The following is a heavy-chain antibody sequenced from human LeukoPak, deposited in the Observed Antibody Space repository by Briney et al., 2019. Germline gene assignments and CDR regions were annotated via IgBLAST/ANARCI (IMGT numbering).Heavy chain of an antibody. V-gene: IGHV3-53*01. D-gene: IGHD3-3*01. CDR2: IYSGGST. CDR3: ARSSYDFWSGYLI. J-gene: IGHJ3*02. Sequence: GGSLRLSCAASGFTVSGNYMSWVRQAPGKGLEWVSVIYSGGSTYYADSVKGRFTISRDNSKNTLYLQMNSLRAEDTAVYYCARSSYDFWSGYLIWGQGTMVTVSS. CDR1: GFTVSGNY.